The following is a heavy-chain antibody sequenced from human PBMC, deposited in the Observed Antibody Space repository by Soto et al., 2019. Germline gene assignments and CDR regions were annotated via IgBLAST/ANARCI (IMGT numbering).Heavy chain of an antibody. CDR3: ARGGLRNASGFDS. CDR2: IWYDGSTK. CDR1: GFTFGSYA. D-gene: IGHD1-26*01. J-gene: IGHJ4*02. Sequence: PGGSLRLSCAASGFTFGSYAIHWVRQAPGKGLDWVTIIWYDGSTKHYADSVRGRFTISRDNSKNTVYLQMNSLRAEDTAVYYCARGGLRNASGFDSWGQGTPVTVSS. V-gene: IGHV3-33*01.